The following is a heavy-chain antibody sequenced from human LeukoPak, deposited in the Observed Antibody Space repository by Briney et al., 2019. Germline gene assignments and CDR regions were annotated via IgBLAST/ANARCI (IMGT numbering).Heavy chain of an antibody. Sequence: SETLSLTCTVSGGSISSGGYYWSWIRQHPGRGLEWIGYIYYSGSTYYNPSLKSRVTMSVDTSKNQFSLKLSSVTAADTAVYYCARFRSGSTYWGQGTLVTVSS. D-gene: IGHD1-26*01. CDR1: GGSISSGGYY. CDR3: ARFRSGSTY. V-gene: IGHV4-31*03. CDR2: IYYSGST. J-gene: IGHJ4*02.